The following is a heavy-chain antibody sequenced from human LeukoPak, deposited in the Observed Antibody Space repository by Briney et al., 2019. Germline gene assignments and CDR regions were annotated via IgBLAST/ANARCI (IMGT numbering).Heavy chain of an antibody. CDR2: ISAYNGNT. CDR1: GYTFTSYG. CDR3: AGSFGNQYYYYGMDV. D-gene: IGHD4-23*01. J-gene: IGHJ6*02. Sequence: ASVKVSCKASGYTFTSYGISWVRRAPGQGLEWMGWISAYNGNTNYAQKLQGRVTMTTDTSTSTAYMELRSLRSDDTAVYYCAGSFGNQYYYYGMDVWGQGTTVTVSS. V-gene: IGHV1-18*01.